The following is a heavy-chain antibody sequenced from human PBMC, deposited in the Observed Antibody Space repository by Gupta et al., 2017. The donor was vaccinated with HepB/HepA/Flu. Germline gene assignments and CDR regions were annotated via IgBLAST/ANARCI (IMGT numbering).Heavy chain of an antibody. D-gene: IGHD4-17*01. CDR3: ARHFTVSTSYSPLDY. CDR2: TYYSGST. J-gene: IGHJ4*02. V-gene: IGHV4-39*01. Sequence: QLQLQESGPGLVKPSETLSLTCTVSGDSISSSTYYWGWIRQPPGKGLEWIGSTYYSGSTHYNPSLKSRVIISVDTSKNQFSLKLTSVTAADTAFYYCARHFTVSTSYSPLDYWGQGTLVTVSS. CDR1: GDSISSSTYY.